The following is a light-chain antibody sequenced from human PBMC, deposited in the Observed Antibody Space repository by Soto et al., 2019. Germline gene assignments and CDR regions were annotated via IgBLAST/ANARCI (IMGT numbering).Light chain of an antibody. J-gene: IGKJ5*01. V-gene: IGKV4-1*01. CDR3: QQYHSNPIT. Sequence: DIVMTQSPDSLAVSLGERATINCRSSQSVLYSSNNRNYLAWFQQKPGQPPKLLIYRASTRESGVPDRFSGSGSGTDFTLTISSLQAEDVAVYYCQQYHSNPITFGQGTRLEIK. CDR1: QSVLYSSNNRNY. CDR2: RAS.